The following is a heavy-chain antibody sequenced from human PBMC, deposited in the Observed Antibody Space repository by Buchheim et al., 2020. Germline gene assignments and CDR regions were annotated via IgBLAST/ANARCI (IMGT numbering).Heavy chain of an antibody. J-gene: IGHJ4*02. CDR3: ARRGVREFDY. Sequence: DVQLVESGGGLIQPGGSLRLSCAASGFTFSSYSMNWVRQAPGKGLEWVSYISSGNTITTHYADSVLGRFTISRDNATNSLYLQMNSLRDEDTAVYYCARRGVREFDYWGQGTL. CDR1: GFTFSSYS. CDR2: ISSGNTITT. D-gene: IGHD1-26*01. V-gene: IGHV3-48*02.